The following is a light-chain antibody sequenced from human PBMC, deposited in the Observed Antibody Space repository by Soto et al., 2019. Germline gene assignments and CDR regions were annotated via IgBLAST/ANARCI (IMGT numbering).Light chain of an antibody. Sequence: EIVLTQSPATLSLSPGERAILSFRASQSVAGSLAWYQQKPGQAPRLLIYDISTRAAAIPARFSGSGSGTDFTLTVSSLEPEDFALYYCQQRSNRITFGQGTRLEIK. J-gene: IGKJ5*01. CDR3: QQRSNRIT. CDR2: DIS. CDR1: QSVAGS. V-gene: IGKV3-11*01.